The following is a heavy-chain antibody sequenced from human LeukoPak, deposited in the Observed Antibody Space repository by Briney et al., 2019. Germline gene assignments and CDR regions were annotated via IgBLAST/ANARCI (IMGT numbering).Heavy chain of an antibody. V-gene: IGHV4-38-2*01. J-gene: IGHJ4*02. CDR2: IYHSGST. D-gene: IGHD3-3*01. Sequence: PGGSLRLSCAASGFTFSSYAMSWVRQAPGKGLEWIGSIYHSGSTYYNPSLKSRVTISVDTSKNQFSLKLSSVTAADTAVYYCARTGYYDFWSGYYRLDYWGQGTLVTVSS. CDR3: ARTGYYDFWSGYYRLDY. CDR1: GFTFSSYA.